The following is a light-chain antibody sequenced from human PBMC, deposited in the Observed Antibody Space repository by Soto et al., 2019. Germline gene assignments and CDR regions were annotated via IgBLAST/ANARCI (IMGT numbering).Light chain of an antibody. Sequence: EVVLTQSPATLSLSPGERATLSCRASESIDNYLAWYQQKLGQAPKLLIYDASHRAIGIPGRFSGDGSGTDLTLTISSLEPEDFAVYYCQWRSDWPPRLTFGGGTKVEIE. CDR3: QWRSDWPPRLT. V-gene: IGKV3-11*01. CDR2: DAS. J-gene: IGKJ4*01. CDR1: ESIDNY.